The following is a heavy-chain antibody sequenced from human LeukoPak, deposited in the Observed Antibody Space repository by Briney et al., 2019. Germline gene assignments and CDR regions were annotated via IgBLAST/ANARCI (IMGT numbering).Heavy chain of an antibody. Sequence: ASVKVSCKASGYTFTTYAMNWVRQAPGQGLEWMGWINPNSGGTNYAQKFQGRVTMTRDTSISTAYMELSRLRSDDTAVYCCARDPSSRGWPYYYMDVWGKGTTVTVSS. D-gene: IGHD6-19*01. CDR2: INPNSGGT. CDR1: GYTFTTYA. V-gene: IGHV1-2*02. J-gene: IGHJ6*03. CDR3: ARDPSSRGWPYYYMDV.